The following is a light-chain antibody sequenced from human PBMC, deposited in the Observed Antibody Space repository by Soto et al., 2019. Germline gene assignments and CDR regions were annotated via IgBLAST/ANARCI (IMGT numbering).Light chain of an antibody. CDR1: QDLNTY. CDR3: QQRKSYPIT. V-gene: IGKV1-9*01. J-gene: IGKJ5*01. Sequence: DIQLTQSPSFLSASVGDRVTITYRASQDLNTYLAWYQQKPGKAPKLLIFAASPSQNGVPSRFSGSGAGTEFTVTITSLQPEDFATYYCQQRKSYPITFGQGTRLEIK. CDR2: AAS.